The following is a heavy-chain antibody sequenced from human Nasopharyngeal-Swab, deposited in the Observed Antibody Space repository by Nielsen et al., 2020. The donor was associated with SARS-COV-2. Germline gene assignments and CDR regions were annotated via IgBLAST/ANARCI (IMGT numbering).Heavy chain of an antibody. CDR3: ARYPSSSWSSYGMDV. J-gene: IGHJ6*02. D-gene: IGHD6-13*01. CDR2: IYYTGST. V-gene: IGHV4-31*02. Sequence: RQAPGKGLVWIGYIYYTGSTYCNPSLKSRVTISVDTSKNQFSLKLTSVTAADTAVYYCARYPSSSWSSYGMDVWGQGTTVTVSS.